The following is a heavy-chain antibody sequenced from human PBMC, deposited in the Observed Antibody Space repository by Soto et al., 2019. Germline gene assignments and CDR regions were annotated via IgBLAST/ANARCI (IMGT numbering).Heavy chain of an antibody. CDR1: GFTFSSYW. CDR3: ASFYGDYGDFDY. V-gene: IGHV3-7*01. Sequence: EVQLVESGGGLVQPGGSLRLSCAASGFTFSSYWMSWVRQAPGKGLEWVANIKQDGSEKYYVDSVKGRFTISIDNANNSLYLQMNSLRAEDTAVYYCASFYGDYGDFDYWGQGTLVTVSS. CDR2: IKQDGSEK. J-gene: IGHJ4*02. D-gene: IGHD4-17*01.